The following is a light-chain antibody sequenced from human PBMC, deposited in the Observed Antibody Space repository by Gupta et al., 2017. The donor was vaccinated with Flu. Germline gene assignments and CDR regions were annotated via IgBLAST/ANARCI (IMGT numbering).Light chain of an antibody. CDR3: SSYTSSSNKL. Sequence: SIAISCTGSSSDVGGYNYVSWYQHHPGKAPKLVIYEVSNRPAGVSNRFSGSKSGNTASLTISGLQAEDEAYYYCSSYTSSSNKLFGGGTKLTVL. V-gene: IGLV2-14*01. CDR2: EVS. J-gene: IGLJ3*02. CDR1: SSDVGGYNY.